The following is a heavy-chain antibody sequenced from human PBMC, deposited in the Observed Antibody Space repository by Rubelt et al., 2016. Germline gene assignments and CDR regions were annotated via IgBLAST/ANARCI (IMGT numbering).Heavy chain of an antibody. D-gene: IGHD4-17*01. CDR2: IYTSGST. J-gene: IGHJ4*02. CDR3: ARGDPDRGSRTVTLDY. V-gene: IGHV4-4*07. Sequence: QVQLQESGPGLVKPSEALSLTCTVSGYSISSGYYWSWIRQPAGKGLEWIGRIYTSGSTNYNPSLKSRVTMSVDTSKNQFSLKLSSVTAADTAVYYCARGDPDRGSRTVTLDYWGQGTLVTVSS. CDR1: GYSISSGYY.